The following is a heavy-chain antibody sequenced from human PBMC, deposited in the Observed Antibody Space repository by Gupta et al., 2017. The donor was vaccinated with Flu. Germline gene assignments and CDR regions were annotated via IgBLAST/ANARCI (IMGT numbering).Heavy chain of an antibody. J-gene: IGHJ4*02. CDR3: AKGGFTYYFDY. CDR1: GFTFSNYA. D-gene: IGHD3-16*01. V-gene: IGHV3-23*01. CDR2: IGGSGGST. Sequence: EVQLLESGGGLVQPGGSLRLSCAASGFTFSNYAMSWVRQAPGKGLEWVSAIGGSGGSTNYADSAKGRFTISRDNSKKTLYLQMNSLRAEDTAVYYCAKGGFTYYFDYWGQGTLVTVSS.